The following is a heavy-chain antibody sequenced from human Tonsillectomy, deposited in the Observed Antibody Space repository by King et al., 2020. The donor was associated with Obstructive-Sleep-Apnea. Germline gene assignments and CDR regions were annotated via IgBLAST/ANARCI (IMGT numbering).Heavy chain of an antibody. V-gene: IGHV4-59*01. J-gene: IGHJ4*02. D-gene: IGHD3-3*01. Sequence: QLQESGPGLVKPSETLSLTCTVSGGSISSYYWSWIRQPPGRGLEWIGYICYSGSTKYNPSLKSRVTISVDTSKNQFSLKLSCVTAADTAVYYCARFGDDFWSGYYPPFDYWGQGTLVTVSS. CDR1: GGSISSYY. CDR2: ICYSGST. CDR3: ARFGDDFWSGYYPPFDY.